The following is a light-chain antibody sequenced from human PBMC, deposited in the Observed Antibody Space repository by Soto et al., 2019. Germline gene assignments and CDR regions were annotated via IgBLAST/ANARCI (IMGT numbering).Light chain of an antibody. CDR3: QQGHSMPFT. V-gene: IGKV1-39*01. Sequence: DIQMTQSPSSLSASVGDRVTITCRASQSITNSLNWYQHKPGKAPTLVVYAASSLQRGVPSRFSGSGSGTDFTLTISSLQPEDFANYFCQQGHSMPFTFGPGTKVDI. CDR2: AAS. CDR1: QSITNS. J-gene: IGKJ3*01.